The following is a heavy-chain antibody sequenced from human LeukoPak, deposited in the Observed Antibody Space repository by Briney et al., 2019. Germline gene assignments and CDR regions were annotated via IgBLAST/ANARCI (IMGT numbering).Heavy chain of an antibody. D-gene: IGHD5-24*01. Sequence: SVKVSCKASGGTFSSYAISRVRQAPGQGLEWMRRIIPILGIANYAQKFQGRVTITADKSTSTAYMELSSLRSEDTAVYYCARDERWLPFDYWGQGTLVTVSS. J-gene: IGHJ4*02. CDR3: ARDERWLPFDY. CDR1: GGTFSSYA. V-gene: IGHV1-69*04. CDR2: IIPILGIA.